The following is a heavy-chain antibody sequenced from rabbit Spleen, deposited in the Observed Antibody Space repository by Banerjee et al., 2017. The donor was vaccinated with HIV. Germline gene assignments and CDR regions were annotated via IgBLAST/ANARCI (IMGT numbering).Heavy chain of an antibody. D-gene: IGHD2-1*01. CDR1: GFSFSSYYY. CDR2: IYAGSSGNT. Sequence: QSLEESGGDLVKPGASLTLTCTASGFSFSSYYYMCWVRQAPGKGLEWIGCIYAGSSGNTYYASWAKGRFTISKTSSTTITLQVTSLTAADTATYFCVRSTYGYDDYGDLYYAAMDLWGQGTLVTVS. J-gene: IGHJ6*01. V-gene: IGHV1S40*01. CDR3: VRSTYGYDDYGDLYYAAMDL.